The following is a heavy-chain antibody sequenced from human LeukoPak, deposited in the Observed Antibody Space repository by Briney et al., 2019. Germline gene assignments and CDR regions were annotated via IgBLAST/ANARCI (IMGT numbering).Heavy chain of an antibody. CDR1: GFAFSSYG. Sequence: GGSLRLSCAASGFAFSSYGMHWVRRAPGKGLEWVAVISYDGSNKYYADSVKGRFTISRDNSKNTLYLQMNSLRAEDTAVYYCAKGHSSSWYVFDYWGQGTLVTVSS. V-gene: IGHV3-30*18. CDR2: ISYDGSNK. CDR3: AKGHSSSWYVFDY. D-gene: IGHD6-13*01. J-gene: IGHJ4*02.